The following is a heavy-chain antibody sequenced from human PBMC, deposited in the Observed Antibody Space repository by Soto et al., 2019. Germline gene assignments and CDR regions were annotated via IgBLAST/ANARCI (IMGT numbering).Heavy chain of an antibody. V-gene: IGHV3-30*18. J-gene: IGHJ2*01. CDR3: AKSALGHWYFDL. D-gene: IGHD1-26*01. CDR2: ISYDGSNK. Sequence: HPGGSLRLSCAASGFTFSSYGMHWVRQAPGKGLEWVAVISYDGSNKYYADSVKGRFTISRDNSKNTLYLQMNSLRAEDTAVYYCAKSALGHWYFDLWGRGTLVTVSS. CDR1: GFTFSSYG.